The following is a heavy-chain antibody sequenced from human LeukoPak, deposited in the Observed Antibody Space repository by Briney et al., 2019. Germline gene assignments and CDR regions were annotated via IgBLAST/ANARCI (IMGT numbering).Heavy chain of an antibody. V-gene: IGHV1-18*01. J-gene: IGHJ4*02. CDR3: ASAIYSSSLEG. D-gene: IGHD6-6*01. Sequence: ASVKVSCKASGGTFSSYAISWVRQAPGQGLEWMGWISAYNGNTNYAQKLQGRVTMTTDTSTSTAYMELRSLRSDDTAVYYCASAIYSSSLEGWGQGTLVTVSS. CDR1: GGTFSSYA. CDR2: ISAYNGNT.